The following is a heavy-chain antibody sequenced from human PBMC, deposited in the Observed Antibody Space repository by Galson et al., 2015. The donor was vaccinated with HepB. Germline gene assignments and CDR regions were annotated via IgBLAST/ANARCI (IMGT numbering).Heavy chain of an antibody. CDR1: GPTFSSPA. J-gene: IGHJ6*02. CDR2: IRSKGNTYAT. V-gene: IGHV3-73*01. CDR3: SRPSEDYYYYYGMDV. Sequence: LPFPGTGPTFSSPALHWARKASGKGLAWVGRIRSKGNTYATAYAASVKGRFTISRDDSKNTAYLQMNSLKIEDTAVYYCSRPSEDYYYYYGMDVWGQGTTVTVSS.